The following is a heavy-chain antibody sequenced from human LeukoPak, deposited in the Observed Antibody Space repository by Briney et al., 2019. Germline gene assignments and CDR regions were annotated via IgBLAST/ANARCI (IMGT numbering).Heavy chain of an antibody. Sequence: PGGSLRLSCAASGFTFSSYAMSWVRQAPGKGLEWVSAISGSGGSTYYADSVKGRFTISRDNSKNTLYLQMNSPRAEDTAVYYCAKDIGSGYDFFDYWGQGTLVTVSS. D-gene: IGHD5-12*01. CDR2: ISGSGGST. V-gene: IGHV3-23*01. CDR1: GFTFSSYA. J-gene: IGHJ4*02. CDR3: AKDIGSGYDFFDY.